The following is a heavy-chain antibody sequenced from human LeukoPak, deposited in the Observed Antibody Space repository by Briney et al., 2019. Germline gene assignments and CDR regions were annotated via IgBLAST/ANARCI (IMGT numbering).Heavy chain of an antibody. Sequence: GGSLRLSCAASGFTFSTYTMNWVRQAPGKGLEWVSSISSSSRYIFYADSIKGRFTISRDNAKNSLYLQVNSLRAEDTAVYYCARARNYYDSSGYLHCWGQGTQVTVSS. CDR2: ISSSSRYI. CDR1: GFTFSTYT. J-gene: IGHJ4*02. V-gene: IGHV3-21*01. D-gene: IGHD3-22*01. CDR3: ARARNYYDSSGYLHC.